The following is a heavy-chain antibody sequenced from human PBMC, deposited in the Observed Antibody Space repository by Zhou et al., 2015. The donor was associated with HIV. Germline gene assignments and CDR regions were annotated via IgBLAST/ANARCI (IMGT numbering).Heavy chain of an antibody. D-gene: IGHD6-19*01. V-gene: IGHV1-69*01. CDR2: IIPIFGTA. J-gene: IGHJ4*02. CDR3: ASGPGSPGEDSSGWYRVDY. Sequence: QVQLVQSGAEVKKPGSSVKVSCKASGGTFSSYAISWVRQAPGQGLEWMGGIIPIFGTANYAQKFQGRVTITADESTSTAYMELSSLRSEDTAVYYCASGPGSPGEDSSGWYRVDYWGQGTLVTVSS. CDR1: GGTFSSYA.